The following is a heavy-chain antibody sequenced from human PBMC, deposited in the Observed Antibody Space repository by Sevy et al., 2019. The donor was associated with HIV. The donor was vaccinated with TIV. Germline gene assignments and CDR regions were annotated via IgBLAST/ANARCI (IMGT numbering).Heavy chain of an antibody. D-gene: IGHD1-26*01. CDR1: GFTVSSND. CDR3: AREEWELLEGAFDI. CDR2: IYSGGST. J-gene: IGHJ3*02. Sequence: GGSLRLSCAASGFTVSSNDMSWVRQAPGKGLEWVSVIYSGGSTYYADSVKGRFTISRVNSKNTLYLQMNSLRAEDTAVYYCAREEWELLEGAFDIWGQGTMVTVSS. V-gene: IGHV3-53*01.